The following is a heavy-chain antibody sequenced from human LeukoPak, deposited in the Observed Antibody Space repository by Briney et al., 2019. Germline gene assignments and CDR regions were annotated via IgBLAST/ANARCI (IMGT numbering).Heavy chain of an antibody. Sequence: SENLSLTCTVSGGSISSYYWSWIRQPPGKGLEWIGYIYYSGSTNYNPSLKSRVTISVDTSKNQFSLKLSSVTAADTAVYYCARGGIYYDILTGSHDPKFDPWGQGTLVTVSS. CDR1: GGSISSYY. J-gene: IGHJ5*02. V-gene: IGHV4-59*01. D-gene: IGHD3-9*01. CDR2: IYYSGST. CDR3: ARGGIYYDILTGSHDPKFDP.